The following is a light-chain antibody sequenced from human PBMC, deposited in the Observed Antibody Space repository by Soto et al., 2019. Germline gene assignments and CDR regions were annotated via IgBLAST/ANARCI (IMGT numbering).Light chain of an antibody. CDR1: QTVSSGF. CDR2: GAS. V-gene: IGKV3-20*01. J-gene: IGKJ4*01. Sequence: EIVLTQSPGILSVSPGERATVSCRASQTVSSGFLAWYQQKVGQAPRLLIYGASTRATGIPDRFSGSGSGTDFTLTIDRLEPEDFAVYYCHQYYSSPTTFGGGTKVDIK. CDR3: HQYYSSPTT.